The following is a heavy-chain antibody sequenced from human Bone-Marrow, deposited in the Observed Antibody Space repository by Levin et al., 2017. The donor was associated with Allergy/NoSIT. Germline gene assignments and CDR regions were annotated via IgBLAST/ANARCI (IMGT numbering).Heavy chain of an antibody. Sequence: GESLKISCKASGYTFTSYAMNWVRQAPGQGLEWMGWINTNTGNPTYAQGFTGRFVFSLDTSVSTAYLQISSLKAEDTAVYYCARLVSATHDYYYYYMDVWGKGTTVTVSS. CDR3: ARLVSATHDYYYYYMDV. CDR2: INTNTGNP. CDR1: GYTFTSYA. D-gene: IGHD2-15*01. V-gene: IGHV7-4-1*02. J-gene: IGHJ6*03.